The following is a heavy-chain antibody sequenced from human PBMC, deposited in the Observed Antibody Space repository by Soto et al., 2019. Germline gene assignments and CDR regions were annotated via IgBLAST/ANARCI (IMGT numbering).Heavy chain of an antibody. CDR2: ISSSSSTI. Sequence: PGGSLRLSCAASGFTFSSYSMNWVRQAPGKGLEWVSYISSSSSTIYYADSVKGRFTISRDNAKNSLYLQMNSLRAEDTAVYYCAREYYSGYEDYPFDYWVQGTLVTVSS. CDR3: AREYYSGYEDYPFDY. V-gene: IGHV3-48*01. D-gene: IGHD5-12*01. CDR1: GFTFSSYS. J-gene: IGHJ4*02.